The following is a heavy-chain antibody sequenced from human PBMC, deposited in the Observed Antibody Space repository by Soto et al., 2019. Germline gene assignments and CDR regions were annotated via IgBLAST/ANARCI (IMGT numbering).Heavy chain of an antibody. CDR2: INRDSNT. V-gene: IGHV3-48*01. CDR1: GFTFSNHV. D-gene: IGHD4-17*01. J-gene: IGHJ4*02. CDR3: VNGDYY. Sequence: EQLVESGGCLVQPGWSLRLSCSASGFTFSNHVMNLVRQAPGRGLEWVSSINRDSNTFYADSVKGRFTISRDNAKDSLYLQMNILRADDTAVYYCVNGDYYVGQGTLVTVSS.